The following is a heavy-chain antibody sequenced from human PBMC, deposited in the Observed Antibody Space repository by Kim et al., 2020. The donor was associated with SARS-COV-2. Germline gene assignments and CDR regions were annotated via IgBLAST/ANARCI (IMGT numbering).Heavy chain of an antibody. CDR3: ARLLGWCTVTTCSTGYFDY. Sequence: SETLSLTCTVSDGSISRRSDYWAWIRQPPGKGLEWIGNIYYSGSTYYNPSLKSRVIMSVDTSNNQFSLKLSSVTAADTAVYYCARLLGWCTVTTCSTGYFDYWGQGTPVTVSS. V-gene: IGHV4-39*01. CDR2: IYYSGST. J-gene: IGHJ4*02. D-gene: IGHD2-2*01. CDR1: DGSISRRSDY.